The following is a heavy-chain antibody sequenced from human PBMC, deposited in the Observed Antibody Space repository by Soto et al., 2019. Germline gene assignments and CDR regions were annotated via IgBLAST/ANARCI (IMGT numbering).Heavy chain of an antibody. CDR2: INSDGSTT. CDR1: GFSFSSSW. V-gene: IGHV3-74*01. Sequence: GESLKISCAASGFSFSSSWMHWVRQAPGKGLVWVSRINSDGSTTNYADSVKGRFTISRDNAKNTLYLQMNSLRAEDTAVYYCARGPSGWYGSHYWCQGTLVTVSS. J-gene: IGHJ4*02. D-gene: IGHD6-19*01. CDR3: ARGPSGWYGSHY.